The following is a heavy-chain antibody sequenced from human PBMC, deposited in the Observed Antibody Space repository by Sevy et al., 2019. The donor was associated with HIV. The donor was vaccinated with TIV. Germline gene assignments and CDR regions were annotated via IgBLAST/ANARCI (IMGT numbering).Heavy chain of an antibody. CDR3: ARAPGYCTSTNCYDWFDP. V-gene: IGHV3-33*01. Sequence: GGSLRLSCAASGFTFSSYGMHWVRQAPGKGLEWVAVIRNDGSNKYYADSVEGRFTVSRDNFTNTLYLHMNSLRAEDTAVYYCARAPGYCTSTNCYDWFDPWGRGTLVTVSS. CDR2: IRNDGSNK. D-gene: IGHD2-2*01. J-gene: IGHJ5*02. CDR1: GFTFSSYG.